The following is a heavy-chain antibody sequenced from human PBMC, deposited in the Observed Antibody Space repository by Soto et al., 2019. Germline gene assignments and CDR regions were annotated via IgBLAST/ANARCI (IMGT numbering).Heavy chain of an antibody. V-gene: IGHV4-31*03. CDR2: IYYSGST. CDR1: NGSISSSGYY. CDR3: AGGSSKSWFDP. D-gene: IGHD6-6*01. Sequence: QVQLQESGPGLAKPSQTLSLTCNVSNGSISSSGYYWSWIRQHPGQGLEWIGYIYYSGSTYYNPSLKSRVTLSVDTSKNQSSLKLGSVTAADTAIYYCAGGSSKSWFDPWGQGNLVTVSS. J-gene: IGHJ5*02.